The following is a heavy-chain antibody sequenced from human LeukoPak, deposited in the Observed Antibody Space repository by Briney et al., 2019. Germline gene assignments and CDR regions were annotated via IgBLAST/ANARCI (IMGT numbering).Heavy chain of an antibody. Sequence: GGSLRLSCAASGFTFSSNAMSWVRQAPGKGLEWVSAISGSGGSTYYADSVKGRFTISRDNSKNTLYLQMNSLRAEDTAVYYCAKDSVVVVAATLFDYWGQGTLVTVSS. D-gene: IGHD2-15*01. V-gene: IGHV3-23*01. CDR3: AKDSVVVVAATLFDY. CDR1: GFTFSSNA. CDR2: ISGSGGST. J-gene: IGHJ4*02.